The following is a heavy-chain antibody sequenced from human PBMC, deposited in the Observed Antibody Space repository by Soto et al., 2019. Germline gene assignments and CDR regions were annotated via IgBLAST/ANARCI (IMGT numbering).Heavy chain of an antibody. V-gene: IGHV3-23*01. CDR3: AKDQKNSLLWFGEFYWHAMDV. CDR2: MSGSGDST. Sequence: GGSLRLSCAASGFTFSSYAMSWVRQAPGKGLEWVSAMSGSGDSTYYADSVKGRFTISRDNSKNTLSLQMNSLRAEDTALYYCAKDQKNSLLWFGEFYWHAMDVWGQGTTVTVSS. CDR1: GFTFSSYA. D-gene: IGHD3-10*01. J-gene: IGHJ6*02.